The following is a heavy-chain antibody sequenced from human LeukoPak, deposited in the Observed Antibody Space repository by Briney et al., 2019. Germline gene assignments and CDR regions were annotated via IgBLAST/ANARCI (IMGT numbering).Heavy chain of an antibody. CDR2: INHSGTA. CDR1: GASLSGYS. J-gene: IGHJ1*01. V-gene: IGHV4-34*01. Sequence: PSETLSLTCTVSGASLSGYSWSWIRQSPDKGLEWIGEINHSGTANYNPAFKSRVTISVDTSKSLCSLKLSSVTAADMAVYYCARGGFRSTWLPRTEYFHHWGQGTLVTVSS. CDR3: ARGGFRSTWLPRTEYFHH. D-gene: IGHD2-15*01.